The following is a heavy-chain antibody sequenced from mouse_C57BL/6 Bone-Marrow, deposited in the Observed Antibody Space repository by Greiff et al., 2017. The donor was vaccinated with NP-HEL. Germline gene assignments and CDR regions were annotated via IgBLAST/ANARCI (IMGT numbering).Heavy chain of an antibody. CDR2: IWRGGST. V-gene: IGHV2-5*01. CDR3: ANQIITTVVPYYAMDY. CDR1: GFSLTSYG. D-gene: IGHD1-1*01. J-gene: IGHJ4*01. Sequence: QVQLQQSGPGLVQPSQSLSITCTVSGFSLTSYGVHWVRQSPGKGLEWLGVIWRGGSTDYNAAFMSRLSITKDNSKSQVFFKMNSLQADDTAIYYCANQIITTVVPYYAMDYWGQGTSVTVSS.